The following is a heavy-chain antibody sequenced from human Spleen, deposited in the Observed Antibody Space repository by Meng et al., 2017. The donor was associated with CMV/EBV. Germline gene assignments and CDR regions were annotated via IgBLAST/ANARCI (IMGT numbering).Heavy chain of an antibody. CDR3: VAWNPRRGYTYGDSKGWFDP. Sequence: GESLKISCAASGFTFSRYDMHWVRQPTGKGLEWVSAIGTAGDTYYPDSVKGRFTISRENAKNSLYLQMNSLTAGDTAVYYRVAWNPRRGYTYGDSKGWFDPWGQGTLVTVSS. V-gene: IGHV3-13*01. CDR1: GFTFSRYD. CDR2: IGTAGDT. J-gene: IGHJ5*02. D-gene: IGHD5-18*01.